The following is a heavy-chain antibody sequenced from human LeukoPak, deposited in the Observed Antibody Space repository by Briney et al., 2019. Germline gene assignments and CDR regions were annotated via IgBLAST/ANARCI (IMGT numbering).Heavy chain of an antibody. J-gene: IGHJ4*02. D-gene: IGHD4-17*01. CDR1: GGTFSSYA. V-gene: IGHV1-69*04. CDR3: ATTGAYGDYLAY. CDR2: IIPILGIA. Sequence: SVKVSCKASGGTFSSYAISWVRQAPGQGLEWMGRIIPILGIANYAQKFQGRVTITADKSTSTAYMELSSLRSEDTAVYDCATTGAYGDYLAYWGQGTLVTFSS.